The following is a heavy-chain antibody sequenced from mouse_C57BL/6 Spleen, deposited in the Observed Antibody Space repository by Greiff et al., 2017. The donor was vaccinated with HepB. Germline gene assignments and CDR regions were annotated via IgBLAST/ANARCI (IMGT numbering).Heavy chain of an antibody. J-gene: IGHJ3*01. V-gene: IGHV5-4*01. CDR3: ARDLITTGRFAY. CDR1: GFTFSSYA. Sequence: EVKLMESGGGLVKPGGSLKLSCAASGFTFSSYAMSWVRQTPEKRLEWVATISDGGSYTYYPDNVKGRFTISRDNAKNNLYLQMSHLKSEDTAMYYCARDLITTGRFAYWGQGTLVTVSA. CDR2: ISDGGSYT. D-gene: IGHD2-4*01.